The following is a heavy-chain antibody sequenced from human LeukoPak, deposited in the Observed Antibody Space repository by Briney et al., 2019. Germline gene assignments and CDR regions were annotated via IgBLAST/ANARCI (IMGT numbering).Heavy chain of an antibody. CDR2: IWYDGSNK. Sequence: PGRSLRLSCAASGFTFSSYGMHWVRQAPGKGLEWVAVIWYDGSNKYYADSVKGRFTISRDNSKNTLYLQMNSLRAEDTAVYYCARALGGSIVVGAIDYWGQGTLVTVSS. V-gene: IGHV3-33*01. D-gene: IGHD2-15*01. J-gene: IGHJ4*02. CDR1: GFTFSSYG. CDR3: ARALGGSIVVGAIDY.